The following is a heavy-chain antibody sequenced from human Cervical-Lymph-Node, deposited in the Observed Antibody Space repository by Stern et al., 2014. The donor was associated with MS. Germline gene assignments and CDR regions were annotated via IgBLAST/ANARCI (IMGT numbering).Heavy chain of an antibody. CDR2: IVVGSGNT. CDR1: GFTFTSSA. Sequence: QLEESGPEVKKPGTSVKVSCKASGFTFTSSAVQWVRQARGQRLEWIGWIVVGSGNTNYAQKFQERVPITRDMSTSTAYMELSSLRSEDTAVYYCAASLHPHPLYSSSPWGQGTLVTVSS. J-gene: IGHJ5*02. V-gene: IGHV1-58*01. D-gene: IGHD6-6*01. CDR3: AASLHPHPLYSSSP.